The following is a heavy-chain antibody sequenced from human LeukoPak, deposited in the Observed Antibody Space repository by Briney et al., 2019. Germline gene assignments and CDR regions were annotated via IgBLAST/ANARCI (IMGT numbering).Heavy chain of an antibody. D-gene: IGHD4-11*01. J-gene: IGHJ6*03. V-gene: IGHV4-59*08. CDR2: IYYSGST. CDR1: GGSISSYY. CDR3: ARAYSKIYYYYYMDV. Sequence: PSETLSLTCTVSGGSISSYYWSWIRQPAGKGLEWIGYIYYSGSTNYNPSLKSRVTISVDTSKNQFSLKLSSVTAADTAVYYCARAYSKIYYYYYMDVWGKGTTVTVSS.